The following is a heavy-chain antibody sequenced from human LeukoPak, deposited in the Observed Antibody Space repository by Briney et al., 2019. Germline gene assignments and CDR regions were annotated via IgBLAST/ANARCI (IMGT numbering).Heavy chain of an antibody. D-gene: IGHD3-10*01. CDR1: GFTFSSYA. CDR3: AKGPLSSRGRGLYFDY. V-gene: IGHV3-23*01. CDR2: ISGSGGST. J-gene: IGHJ4*02. Sequence: GGFLRLSCAASGFTFSSYAMSWVRQAPGKGLEWVSAISGSGGSTYYADSVKGRFTISRDNSKNTLYLQMNSLRAEDTAVYYCAKGPLSSRGRGLYFDYWGQGTLVTVSS.